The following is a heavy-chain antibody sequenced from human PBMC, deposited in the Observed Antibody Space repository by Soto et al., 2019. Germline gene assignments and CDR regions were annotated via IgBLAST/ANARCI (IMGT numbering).Heavy chain of an antibody. D-gene: IGHD5-18*01. J-gene: IGHJ4*02. V-gene: IGHV3-23*01. CDR1: GFTFSAYA. CDR2: IGVSDGYT. CDR3: VKDIPAWRQIWGYDY. Sequence: GGSLRLSCAASGFTFSAYAMCWVRQPRGKGLEWVSSIGVSDGYTYYADSVKGRFTISRDNSENTLYLQMNGLRAEDTAVYYCVKDIPAWRQIWGYDYWGQGALVTVSS.